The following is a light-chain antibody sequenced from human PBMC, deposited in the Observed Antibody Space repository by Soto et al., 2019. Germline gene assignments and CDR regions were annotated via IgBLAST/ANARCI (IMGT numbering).Light chain of an antibody. J-gene: IGKJ4*01. CDR2: AAS. Sequence: DIQMTQSPSSLSASVGDRVTITCRASQSISSYLNWYQQKAGLAPKLLIYAASSLQSGVPSRFSGSGSGTEFTLTISSLQPEDFATYYCQQLNSYPLTFGGGTKVDI. V-gene: IGKV1-39*01. CDR1: QSISSY. CDR3: QQLNSYPLT.